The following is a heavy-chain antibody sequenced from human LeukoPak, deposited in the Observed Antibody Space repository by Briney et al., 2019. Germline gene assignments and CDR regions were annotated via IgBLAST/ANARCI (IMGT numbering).Heavy chain of an antibody. D-gene: IGHD2-15*01. J-gene: IGHJ4*02. V-gene: IGHV3-30*03. CDR3: GFQPSYCSGNCPYFDY. CDR2: ISYDGSNK. CDR1: GFTFSSYG. Sequence: PGRSLRLSCAASGFTFSSYGMHWVRQAPGKGLEWVAVISYDGSNKYYADSVKGRFTISRDNSKNTLYLQMNSLRAEDTAVYYCGFQPSYCSGNCPYFDYRGQGTLVAVSS.